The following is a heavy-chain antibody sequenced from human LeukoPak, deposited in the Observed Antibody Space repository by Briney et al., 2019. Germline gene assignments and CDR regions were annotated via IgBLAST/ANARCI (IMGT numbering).Heavy chain of an antibody. Sequence: PGGSLRLSCAASRFTFSSYSMNWVRQAPGKGLEWASSISSSSSYIYYADSVKGRFTISRDNAKNSLYMQMNSLRAEDTAVYYCARDGDSSGYFGLDYWGQGTLVTVSS. J-gene: IGHJ4*02. CDR3: ARDGDSSGYFGLDY. CDR1: RFTFSSYS. V-gene: IGHV3-21*01. CDR2: ISSSSSYI. D-gene: IGHD3-22*01.